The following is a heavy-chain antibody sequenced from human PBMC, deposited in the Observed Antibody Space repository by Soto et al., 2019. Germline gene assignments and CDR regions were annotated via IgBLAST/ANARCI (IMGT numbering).Heavy chain of an antibody. D-gene: IGHD2-15*01. V-gene: IGHV1-69*02. Sequence: QVQLVQSGAEVKKPGSSVKVSCKASGGTFSSYTISWVRQAPGHGLEWMGRTIPIPGIANYAQKFQGRVTITADKSTSTAYMELSSLRSEDTAVYYCAFRIRPDEYFQHWGQGTLVTVSS. CDR3: AFRIRPDEYFQH. CDR2: TIPIPGIA. J-gene: IGHJ1*01. CDR1: GGTFSSYT.